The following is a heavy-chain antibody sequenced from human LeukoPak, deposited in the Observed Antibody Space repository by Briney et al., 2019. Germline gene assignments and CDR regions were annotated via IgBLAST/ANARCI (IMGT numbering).Heavy chain of an antibody. CDR2: IHWNGRST. Sequence: GGSLRLSCAASGFTFDDYGMSWVRQAPGKGLEWVSGIHWNGRSTGYADSVMGRFTISRDNAKKSLYLQMNTLRAEDTALYYCARNFRASRVVGTQPGLYWGQGTLVTVSS. V-gene: IGHV3-20*04. CDR3: ARNFRASRVVGTQPGLY. J-gene: IGHJ4*02. CDR1: GFTFDDYG. D-gene: IGHD1-26*01.